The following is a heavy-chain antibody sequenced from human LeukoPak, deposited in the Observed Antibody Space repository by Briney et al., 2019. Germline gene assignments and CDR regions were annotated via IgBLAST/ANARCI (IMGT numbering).Heavy chain of an antibody. CDR2: VYHGGST. Sequence: SQTLSLTCTVSGGSITSGSYSWSWIRQPPGKGLEWIGFVYHGGSTYYSPSLRSRATISIEWSQTQFSLKLTPVTAADTAVYYCAREPFYDILTGFHYYYGMDVWGQGTTVTVSS. V-gene: IGHV4-30-2*01. CDR1: GGSITSGSYS. CDR3: AREPFYDILTGFHYYYGMDV. J-gene: IGHJ6*02. D-gene: IGHD3-9*01.